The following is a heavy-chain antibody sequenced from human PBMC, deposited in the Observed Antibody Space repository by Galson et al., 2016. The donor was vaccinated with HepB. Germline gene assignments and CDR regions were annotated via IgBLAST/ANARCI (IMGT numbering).Heavy chain of an antibody. D-gene: IGHD2-15*01. CDR1: GDSVSSGNYY. Sequence: ETLSLTCTVSGDSVSSGNYYWSWIRQPPGRGLEWIGYVYYSGSTNYNPALKSRVTVSADTSKNQYSLTLSSVPAADTAVYYCASLGYCGGGTCSSTSFSWGQGTLVTVSS. CDR2: VYYSGST. V-gene: IGHV4-61*01. CDR3: ASLGYCGGGTCSSTSFS. J-gene: IGHJ5*02.